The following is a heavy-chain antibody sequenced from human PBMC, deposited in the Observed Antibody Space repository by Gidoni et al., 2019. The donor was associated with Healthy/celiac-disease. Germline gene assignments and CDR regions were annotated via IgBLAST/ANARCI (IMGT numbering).Heavy chain of an antibody. D-gene: IGHD5-12*01. V-gene: IGHV4-39*01. J-gene: IGHJ4*02. CDR3: ARHESWEGYGGYVAPIYDY. CDR1: GGSISSSSYY. Sequence: QLQLQESGPGLVKPSETLSLTCTVSGGSISSSSYYWGWIRQPPGKGLEWIGSIYYSGSTYYNPSLKSRVTISVDTSKNQFSLKLSSVTAADTAVYYCARHESWEGYGGYVAPIYDYWGQGTLVTVSS. CDR2: IYYSGST.